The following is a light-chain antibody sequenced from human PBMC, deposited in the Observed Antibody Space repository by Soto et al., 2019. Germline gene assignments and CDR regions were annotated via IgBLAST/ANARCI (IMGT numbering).Light chain of an antibody. Sequence: SGLAPPPSASGTPGHSVTISCSGSSSNIGSNTVNWYQQLPGTAPKLLVYSNNQRPSGVPDRFSGSKSGTSASLAISGLQSEDEADYYCAAWDDSLNGYVFGTGTKVTVL. CDR2: SNN. J-gene: IGLJ1*01. CDR1: SSNIGSNT. V-gene: IGLV1-44*01. CDR3: AAWDDSLNGYV.